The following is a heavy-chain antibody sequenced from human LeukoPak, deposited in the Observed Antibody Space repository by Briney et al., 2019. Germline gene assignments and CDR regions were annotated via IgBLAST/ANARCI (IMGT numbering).Heavy chain of an antibody. CDR3: ARVVTGYSGYDAFYYYYYYMDV. CDR1: GGSISSGGYY. V-gene: IGHV4-31*03. CDR2: IYYSGST. Sequence: SETLSLTCTVSGGSISSGGYYWSWIRQHPGKGLEWIGYIYYSGSTYYNPSLKSRVTISVDTSKNQFSLKLSSVTAADTAVYYCARVVTGYSGYDAFYYYYYYMDVWGKGTTVTVS. D-gene: IGHD5-12*01. J-gene: IGHJ6*03.